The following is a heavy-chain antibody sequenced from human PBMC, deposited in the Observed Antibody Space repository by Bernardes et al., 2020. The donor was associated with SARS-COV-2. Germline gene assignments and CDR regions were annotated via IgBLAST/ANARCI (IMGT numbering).Heavy chain of an antibody. CDR2: TFYRSMWYY. CDR1: GDTVSNNGAA. V-gene: IGHV6-1*01. CDR3: ARDSPMGLDALDI. Sequence: TLSLTCAISGDTVSNNGAAWNWIRQSPSRGLEWLGRTFYRSMWYYDYAVSVKSRITIIPDTSKNQFSLQLKFATPEDTALYYCARDSPMGLDALDIWGQGTMVTVSS. J-gene: IGHJ3*02.